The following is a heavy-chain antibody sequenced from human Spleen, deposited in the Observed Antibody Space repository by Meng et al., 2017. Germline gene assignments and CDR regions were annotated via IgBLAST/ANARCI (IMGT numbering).Heavy chain of an antibody. V-gene: IGHV3-9*01. CDR1: GFTFDDCA. CDR3: AKPIWSGYYGDAFDI. CDR2: ISWNSGSI. D-gene: IGHD3-3*01. J-gene: IGHJ3*02. Sequence: SLKISCAASGFTFDDCAMHWVRQAPGKGLEWVSGISWNSGSIGYADSVKGRFTISRDNAKNSLYLQMNSLRAEDTALYYCAKPIWSGYYGDAFDIWGQGTRVTVSS.